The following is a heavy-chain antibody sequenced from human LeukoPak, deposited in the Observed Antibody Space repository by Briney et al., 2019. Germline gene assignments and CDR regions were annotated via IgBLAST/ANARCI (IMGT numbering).Heavy chain of an antibody. V-gene: IGHV3-30-3*01. D-gene: IGHD3-10*01. CDR3: ASHPGYYGS. Sequence: GGSLRLSCAASGFTFSSYAMHWVRQAPGKGLEWVAVISYDGSNKYYADSVKGRFTISRDNSKNTLYLQMNSLRAEDTAVYYCASHPGYYGSWGQGTLVTVSS. CDR2: ISYDGSNK. CDR1: GFTFSSYA. J-gene: IGHJ4*02.